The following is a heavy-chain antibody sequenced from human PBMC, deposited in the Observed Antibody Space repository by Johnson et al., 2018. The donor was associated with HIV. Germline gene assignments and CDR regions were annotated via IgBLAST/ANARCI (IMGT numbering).Heavy chain of an antibody. J-gene: IGHJ3*01. CDR1: GITFSNAW. CDR3: TKDTKKKRWQPDDAVGL. Sequence: VQLVESGGGLVKPGGSLRLSCAASGITFSNAWLSWVRQAPGKGLEWVSVIYSGGSTYYADSVKGRFTISRDNFKNSVYLQMSSLRGEDTAVYYCTKDTKKKRWQPDDAVGLWGRGTMVTVSS. CDR2: IYSGGST. D-gene: IGHD5-24*01. V-gene: IGHV3-66*02.